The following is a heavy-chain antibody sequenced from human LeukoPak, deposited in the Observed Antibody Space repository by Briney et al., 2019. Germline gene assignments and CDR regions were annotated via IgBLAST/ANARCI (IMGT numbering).Heavy chain of an antibody. J-gene: IGHJ6*03. Sequence: PSETLSLTCEVSGGSISSHYWTWIRQSPGKGLEEIGNVYKSGSTKYHSSLQGRVTISVDTSKNQFALKLRSVTAADTAVYFCARERCSSVSCFGDMDVWGKGTAVTVS. CDR1: GGSISSHY. CDR3: ARERCSSVSCFGDMDV. V-gene: IGHV4-59*11. D-gene: IGHD2-2*01. CDR2: VYKSGST.